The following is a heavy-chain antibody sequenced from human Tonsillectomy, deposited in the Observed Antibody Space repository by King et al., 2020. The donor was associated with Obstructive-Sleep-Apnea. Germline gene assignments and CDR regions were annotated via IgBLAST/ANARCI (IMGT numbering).Heavy chain of an antibody. CDR1: GYSFTNFW. CDR2: IYPGDSDT. Sequence: AQLVQSGAEVKKPGESLKISCQGSGYSFTNFWIGWVRQMPGKGLEWMGTIYPGDSDTRYSPSFQGQVTISVDKSIDTAYLHWSSLKASDTAMYYCGRHLRVRGVPRDRYFDYWGQGALVTVSS. D-gene: IGHD3-10*01. J-gene: IGHJ4*02. CDR3: GRHLRVRGVPRDRYFDY. V-gene: IGHV5-51*01.